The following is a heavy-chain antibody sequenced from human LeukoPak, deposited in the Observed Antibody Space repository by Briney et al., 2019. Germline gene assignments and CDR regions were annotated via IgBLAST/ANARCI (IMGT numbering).Heavy chain of an antibody. CDR3: AKSAYGSGSPDAFDI. V-gene: IGHV3-9*03. D-gene: IGHD3-10*01. CDR1: GFTFDDYA. CDR2: ISWNSGSI. J-gene: IGHJ3*02. Sequence: GGSLRLSCAASGFTFDDYAMHWVRQAPGKGLEWVSGISWNSGSIGYADFVKGRFTISRDNAKNSLYLQMNSLRAEDMALYYCAKSAYGSGSPDAFDIWGQGTMVTVSS.